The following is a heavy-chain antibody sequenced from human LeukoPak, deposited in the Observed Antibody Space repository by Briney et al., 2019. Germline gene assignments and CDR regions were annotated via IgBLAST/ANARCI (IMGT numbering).Heavy chain of an antibody. Sequence: PGGSLRLSCAVSGYTFSSYALSWVRQAPGKGLEWVSIISGSGGITYYADSVVKGRFTISRDSSKNTMYMQMNSLRAEDTAVYYCARGGSQPITMHVFDYWGQGTPVTVSS. CDR1: GYTFSSYA. CDR3: ARGGSQPITMHVFDY. V-gene: IGHV3-23*01. D-gene: IGHD3-10*01. CDR2: ISGSGGIT. J-gene: IGHJ4*02.